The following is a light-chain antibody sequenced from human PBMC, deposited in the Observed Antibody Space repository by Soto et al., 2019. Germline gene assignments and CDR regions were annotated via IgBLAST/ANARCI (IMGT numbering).Light chain of an antibody. CDR1: QSVLY. CDR3: QQYSITPWT. V-gene: IGKV4-1*01. J-gene: IGKJ1*01. CDR2: WAS. Sequence: DIVMTQSPDSLAVSLGERATINCKSSQSVLYLAWYQQKPGQPPKLLIYWASTRESGVPDRFSGSGSGTDFTLTISSLQAEDVAVYYCQQYSITPWTFCQGTRVEIK.